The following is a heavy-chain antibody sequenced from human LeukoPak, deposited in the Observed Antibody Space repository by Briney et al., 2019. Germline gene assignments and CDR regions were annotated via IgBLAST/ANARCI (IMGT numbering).Heavy chain of an antibody. CDR1: GFTFGDYY. CDR2: ISSSGSTI. Sequence: KPGGSLRLSCAASGFTFGDYYMSWIRQAPGKGLEWVSYISSSGSTIYDADSVKGRFTISRDNAKNSLYLQMNSLRAEDTAVYYCARDQYCSGGSCYVDVWGKGTTVTVSS. V-gene: IGHV3-11*04. CDR3: ARDQYCSGGSCYVDV. D-gene: IGHD2-15*01. J-gene: IGHJ6*03.